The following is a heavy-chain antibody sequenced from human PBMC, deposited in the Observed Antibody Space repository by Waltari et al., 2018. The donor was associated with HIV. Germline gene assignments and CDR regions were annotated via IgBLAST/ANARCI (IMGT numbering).Heavy chain of an antibody. D-gene: IGHD3-10*01. Sequence: QVQLQASGPGLVQPSETLSLTCAVSGYSISSGYFWGWNRQPPGKALEWIGSMFHNGSTYYNPSLKSRVTISVDTSKNQFSLKLSSVTSADTAIYYCAREWGTLMVAWFDPWGQGTLVTVSS. CDR1: GYSISSGYF. CDR2: MFHNGST. V-gene: IGHV4-38-2*02. J-gene: IGHJ5*02. CDR3: AREWGTLMVAWFDP.